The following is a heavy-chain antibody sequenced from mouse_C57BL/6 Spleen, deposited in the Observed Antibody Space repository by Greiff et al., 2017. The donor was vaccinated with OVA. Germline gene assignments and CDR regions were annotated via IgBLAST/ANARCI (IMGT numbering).Heavy chain of an antibody. CDR3: ARDRENDYEAWFAY. J-gene: IGHJ3*01. CDR2: ISYDGSN. D-gene: IGHD2-4*01. Sequence: EVKLQESGPGLVKPSQSLSLTCSVTGYSITSGYYWNWIRQFPGNKLEWMGYISYDGSNNYNPSLKNRISITRDTSKNQFFLKLNSVTTEDTATYYCARDRENDYEAWFAYWGQGTLVTVSA. V-gene: IGHV3-6*01. CDR1: GYSITSGYY.